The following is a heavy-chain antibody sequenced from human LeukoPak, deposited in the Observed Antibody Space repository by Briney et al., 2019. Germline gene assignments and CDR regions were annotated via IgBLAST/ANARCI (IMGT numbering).Heavy chain of an antibody. CDR2: IKQDGSEK. D-gene: IGHD3-9*01. CDR3: ARDYDILTGSDY. Sequence: GGSLRLSCAASGFTFSSHWMSWVRQAPGKGLEWVANIKQDGSEKYYVDSVKGRFTISRDNAKNSLYLQMNSLRAEDTAVYYCARDYDILTGSDYWGQGTLVTVSS. J-gene: IGHJ4*02. V-gene: IGHV3-7*04. CDR1: GFTFSSHW.